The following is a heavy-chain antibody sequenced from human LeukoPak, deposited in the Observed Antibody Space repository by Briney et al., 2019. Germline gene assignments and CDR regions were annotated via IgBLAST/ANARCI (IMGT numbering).Heavy chain of an antibody. D-gene: IGHD3-16*01. CDR1: EFSVGSNY. CDR2: ISSFSGTI. Sequence: GGSLRLSCAASEFSVGSNYMNWVRQAPGKGLEWVSYISSFSGTINYADSVKGRFTISRGNAKNSLYLQMNSLRAEDTAVYYCARDQGGVGYWGQGTLVTVSS. V-gene: IGHV3-48*01. J-gene: IGHJ4*02. CDR3: ARDQGGVGY.